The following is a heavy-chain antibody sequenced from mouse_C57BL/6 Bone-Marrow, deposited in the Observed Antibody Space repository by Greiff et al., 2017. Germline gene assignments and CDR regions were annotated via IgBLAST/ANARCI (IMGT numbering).Heavy chain of an antibody. J-gene: IGHJ3*01. CDR1: GFTLSDYY. Sequence: DVMLVESGGGLVQPGGSLKLSCAASGFTLSDYYMYWVRQTPEKRLEWVAYISNGGGSTYYPDTVKGRFTISRDNAKNTLYLQMSRLKSEDTAMYYCARHDYYGSSSFAYWGQGTLVTVSA. D-gene: IGHD1-1*01. CDR2: ISNGGGST. V-gene: IGHV5-12*01. CDR3: ARHDYYGSSSFAY.